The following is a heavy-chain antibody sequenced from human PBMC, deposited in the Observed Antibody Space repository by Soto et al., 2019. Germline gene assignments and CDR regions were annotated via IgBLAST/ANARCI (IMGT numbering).Heavy chain of an antibody. Sequence: ESGGGVVRPGASLRLSCVASGFTFSGFGMNWVRQAPGKGLEWVAITWFDGSNEFYADSVKGRFTISRDNSKNTVYLQMNSLRADDTAIYYCARDGEFHDSSGKFDYWGQGTLVTVSS. CDR3: ARDGEFHDSSGKFDY. J-gene: IGHJ4*02. CDR2: TWFDGSNE. CDR1: GFTFSGFG. D-gene: IGHD3-22*01. V-gene: IGHV3-33*01.